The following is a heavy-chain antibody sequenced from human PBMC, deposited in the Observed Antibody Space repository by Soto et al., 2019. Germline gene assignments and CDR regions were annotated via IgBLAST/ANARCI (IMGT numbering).Heavy chain of an antibody. Sequence: GGSLRLSCAASGFTFSSYAMSWVRQAPGKGLEWVSAISGSGGSTYYADSVKGRFTISRDNSKNTLYLQMNSLRAEDTAVYYCAKSNDGPRYCSGGSCYNDHWGQGTLVTVSS. J-gene: IGHJ5*02. CDR1: GFTFSSYA. V-gene: IGHV3-23*01. D-gene: IGHD2-15*01. CDR2: ISGSGGST. CDR3: AKSNDGPRYCSGGSCYNDH.